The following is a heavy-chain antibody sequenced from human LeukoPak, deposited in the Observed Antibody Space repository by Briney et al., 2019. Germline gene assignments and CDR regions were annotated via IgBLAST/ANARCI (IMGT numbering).Heavy chain of an antibody. Sequence: PGGSLRLSCAASGFTFSSYSMNWVRQAPGKGLEWVSSISSSSSYIYYADSVKGRFTISRDNAKNSLYLQMNSLRAEDTALYYCAKDIGPGIAVAGDYWGQGTLVTVSS. CDR2: ISSSSSYI. CDR1: GFTFSSYS. V-gene: IGHV3-21*04. J-gene: IGHJ4*02. CDR3: AKDIGPGIAVAGDY. D-gene: IGHD6-19*01.